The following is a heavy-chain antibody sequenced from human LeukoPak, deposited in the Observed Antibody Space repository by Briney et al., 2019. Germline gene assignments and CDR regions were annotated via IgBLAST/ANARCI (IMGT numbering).Heavy chain of an antibody. Sequence: GGSLRLSCAASGFTFSSYAMSWVCQAPGKGLEWVSAISGSGGSTYYADSVKGRFTISRDNSKNTLYLQMNSLRAEDTAVYYCAKATPRLDYYYYGMDVWGQGTTVTVSS. CDR1: GFTFSSYA. CDR3: AKATPRLDYYYYGMDV. D-gene: IGHD2-15*01. CDR2: ISGSGGST. V-gene: IGHV3-23*01. J-gene: IGHJ6*02.